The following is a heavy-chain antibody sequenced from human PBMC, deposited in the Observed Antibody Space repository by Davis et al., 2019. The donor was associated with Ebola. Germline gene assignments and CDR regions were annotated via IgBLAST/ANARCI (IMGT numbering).Heavy chain of an antibody. D-gene: IGHD5-12*01. J-gene: IGHJ4*02. CDR2: INPSGGST. V-gene: IGHV1-46*01. CDR3: ARYTSGSSLGY. CDR1: GYTFTSYY. Sequence: AASVRVSCKASGYTFTSYYMHWVRQAPGQGLEWMGIINPSGGSTNYAQKFQGRITLTRDTSTSTVYMELSSLRSEDTAVYYCARYTSGSSLGYWGQGTLVTVSS.